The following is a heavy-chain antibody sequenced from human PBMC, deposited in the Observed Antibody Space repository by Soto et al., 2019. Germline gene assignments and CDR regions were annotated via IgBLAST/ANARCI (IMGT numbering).Heavy chain of an antibody. CDR2: IYYSGST. CDR3: ARERDGYIDY. J-gene: IGHJ4*02. V-gene: IGHV4-61*01. CDR1: GGSVSSGSYY. Sequence: SETLSLTCTVSGGSVSSGSYYWSWIRQPPGKGLEWIGYIYYSGSTNYNPSLKSRVTISVDTSKNQFSLKLSSVTAADTAVYYSARERDGYIDYWGQGTLVTVSS.